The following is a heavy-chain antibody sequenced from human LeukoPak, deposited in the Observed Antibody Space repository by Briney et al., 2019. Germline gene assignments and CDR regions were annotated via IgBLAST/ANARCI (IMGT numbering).Heavy chain of an antibody. CDR1: GFTFSSYG. CDR2: IWYDGSNK. J-gene: IGHJ4*02. CDR3: ARGDHSSWHHSFDY. Sequence: GGSLRLSCAASGFTFSSYGMHWVRQAPGKGLEWVAVIWYDGSNKYYADSVKGRFTISRDNSKNTLYLQMNSLRAEDTAVYYCARGDHSSWHHSFDYWGQGTLVTVSS. V-gene: IGHV3-33*01. D-gene: IGHD3-16*01.